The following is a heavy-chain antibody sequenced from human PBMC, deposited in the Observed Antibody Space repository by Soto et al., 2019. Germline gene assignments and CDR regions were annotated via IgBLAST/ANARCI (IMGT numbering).Heavy chain of an antibody. D-gene: IGHD1-7*01. CDR2: INHSGST. V-gene: IGHV4-34*01. J-gene: IGHJ4*02. CDR1: GGSFSGYY. Sequence: PSETLCLTCAVYGGSFSGYYWSWIRQPPGKGLEWIGEINHSGSTNYNPSLKSRVTISVDTSKNQFSLKLSSVTAADTAVYYCARELELLDYFDYWGQGTLVTVSS. CDR3: ARELELLDYFDY.